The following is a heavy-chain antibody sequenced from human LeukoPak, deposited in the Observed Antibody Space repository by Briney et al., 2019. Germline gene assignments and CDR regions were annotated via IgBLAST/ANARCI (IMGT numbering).Heavy chain of an antibody. CDR2: IIPIFGTA. D-gene: IGHD5-24*01. J-gene: IGHJ4*02. V-gene: IGHV1-69*05. CDR3: ASTGDGYNKDY. CDR1: GGTFSSYA. Sequence: GASVKVSCKASGGTFSSYAISWVRQAPGQGLEWMGRIIPIFGTANYAQKFQGRVTITTDESTSTAYMELSSLRSEDTAVYYCASTGDGYNKDYWSQGTLVTVSS.